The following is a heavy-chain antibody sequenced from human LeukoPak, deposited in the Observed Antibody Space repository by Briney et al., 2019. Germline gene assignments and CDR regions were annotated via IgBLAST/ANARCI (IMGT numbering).Heavy chain of an antibody. V-gene: IGHV4-34*01. Sequence: SETLSLTCAVYGGSFSGYYWSWIRQPPGKGLEWIGEINHSGSTNYNPSLKSRVTISVDTSKNQFSLKLSSVTAADTAVYYCAREGSYFRPFDYWGQGTLVTVSS. D-gene: IGHD1-26*01. CDR3: AREGSYFRPFDY. CDR2: INHSGST. J-gene: IGHJ4*02. CDR1: GGSFSGYY.